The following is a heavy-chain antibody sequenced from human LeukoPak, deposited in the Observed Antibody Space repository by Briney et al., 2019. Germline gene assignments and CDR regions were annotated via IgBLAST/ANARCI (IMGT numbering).Heavy chain of an antibody. J-gene: IGHJ4*02. CDR2: IKSKTDGGTT. CDR3: TTDLDYDSSGYYLIPDY. CDR1: GFTFDDYG. D-gene: IGHD3-22*01. Sequence: GGSLRLSCAASGFTFDDYGMSWVRQAPGKGLEWVGRIKSKTDGGTTDYAAPVKGRFTISRDDSKNTLYLQMNSLKTEDTAVYYCTTDLDYDSSGYYLIPDYWGQGTLVTVSS. V-gene: IGHV3-15*01.